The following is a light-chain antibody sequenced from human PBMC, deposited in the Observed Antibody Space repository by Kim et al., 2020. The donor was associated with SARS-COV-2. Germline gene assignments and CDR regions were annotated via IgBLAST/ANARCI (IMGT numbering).Light chain of an antibody. J-gene: IGLJ1*01. V-gene: IGLV3-1*01. CDR2: QTD. Sequence: SQGQTARFTGSGGRLWDKYACWYRQKAGQSPILCILQTDKRPSGFPARFSGSNSGKTAILTISGTQTMDEADYYGQAWDSDIAISATGTKVTVL. CDR3: QAWDSDIAI. CDR1: RLWDKY.